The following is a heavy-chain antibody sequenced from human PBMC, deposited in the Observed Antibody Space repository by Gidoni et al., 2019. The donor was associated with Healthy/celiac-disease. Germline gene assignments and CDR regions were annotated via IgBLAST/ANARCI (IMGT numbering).Heavy chain of an antibody. Sequence: VQLVESGGVVVQPGRSLRTSCAASGFTFGSYARLRVRQAPGKGLEWVAVISYDGSNKYYADSVKGRFTISRDNSKNTLYLQMNSLRAEDTAVYYCPKDRNYYDSSGYYWWGAFDIWGQGTMVTVSS. D-gene: IGHD3-22*01. J-gene: IGHJ3*02. V-gene: IGHV3-30*18. CDR2: ISYDGSNK. CDR3: PKDRNYYDSSGYYWWGAFDI. CDR1: GFTFGSYA.